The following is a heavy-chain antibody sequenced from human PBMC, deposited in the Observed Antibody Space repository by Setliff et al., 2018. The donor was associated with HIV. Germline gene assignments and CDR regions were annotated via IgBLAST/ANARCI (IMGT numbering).Heavy chain of an antibody. V-gene: IGHV3-7*01. CDR3: VRDINWAFDY. Sequence: GGSLRLSCAASGFSYSTYWMSWVRQAPGKGLEWVANIKEDESEKYYVDSVKGRFTISRDNAKKSLFLQMNSLRAEDTAVYFCVRDINWAFDYWGQGILVTVSS. D-gene: IGHD1-1*01. CDR1: GFSYSTYW. J-gene: IGHJ4*02. CDR2: IKEDESEK.